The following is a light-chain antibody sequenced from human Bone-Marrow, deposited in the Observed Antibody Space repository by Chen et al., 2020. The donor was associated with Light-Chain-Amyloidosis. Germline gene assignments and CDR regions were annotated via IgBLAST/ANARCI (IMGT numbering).Light chain of an antibody. CDR1: DLPTKY. V-gene: IGLV3-25*03. J-gene: IGLJ2*01. Sequence: SYELTQPPSVSVSPGQTARITCSGDDLPTKYAYWYQQKTGQAPVLVIHRDTERPSGISERFSGSSSGTTATLTISVVQAEDEADYHCQSADSSGTYEVIFGGGTKLTVL. CDR2: RDT. CDR3: QSADSSGTYEVI.